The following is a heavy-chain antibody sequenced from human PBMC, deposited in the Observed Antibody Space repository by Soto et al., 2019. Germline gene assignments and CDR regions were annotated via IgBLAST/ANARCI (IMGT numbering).Heavy chain of an antibody. D-gene: IGHD2-15*01. Sequence: ASVKVSCKASGYTFTSYYMHWVRQAPGQGLEWMGIINPSGGSTSYAQKFQGRVTVTRDTSTSTVYMELSSLRSEDTAVYYCARDHIVVVVAATPGVYGMDVWGQGTTVTVSS. V-gene: IGHV1-46*01. CDR2: INPSGGST. CDR3: ARDHIVVVVAATPGVYGMDV. J-gene: IGHJ6*02. CDR1: GYTFTSYY.